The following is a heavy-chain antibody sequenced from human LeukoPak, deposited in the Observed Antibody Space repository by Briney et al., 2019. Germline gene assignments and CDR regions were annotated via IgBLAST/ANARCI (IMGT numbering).Heavy chain of an antibody. Sequence: SVKVSCKASGGTFSSYAISWVRRAPGQGLEWMGGIIPIFGTANYAQKFQGRVTITADESTSTAYMELSSLRSEDTAVYYCAREGHDYGDYGPDAFDIWGQGTMVTVSS. J-gene: IGHJ3*02. CDR1: GGTFSSYA. D-gene: IGHD4-17*01. V-gene: IGHV1-69*13. CDR2: IIPIFGTA. CDR3: AREGHDYGDYGPDAFDI.